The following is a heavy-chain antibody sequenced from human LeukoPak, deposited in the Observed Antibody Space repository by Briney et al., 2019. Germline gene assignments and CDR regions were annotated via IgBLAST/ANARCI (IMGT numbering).Heavy chain of an antibody. D-gene: IGHD6-19*01. V-gene: IGHV4-39*01. Sequence: PSETLSLTCTVSGSSISSSSYYWGWIRQPPGKGLECIGNIYYSGTTYYNASLKSRVSISVDTSKNQFALKLSSVTAADTAVYYCARLSYSSGWFGGFDPWGQGTLVIVSS. CDR3: ARLSYSSGWFGGFDP. J-gene: IGHJ5*02. CDR2: IYYSGTT. CDR1: GSSISSSSYY.